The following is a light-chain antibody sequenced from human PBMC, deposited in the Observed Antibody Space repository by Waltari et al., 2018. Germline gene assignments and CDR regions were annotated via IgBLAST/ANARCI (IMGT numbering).Light chain of an antibody. CDR1: SGDIGNYKF. Sequence: QSALTQPASVSGSPGQSITIPCTGTSGDIGNYKFVSWYQQEPGRAPKLIVYDVSQRTSGVSNRFSGSKSGNTASLTSSGLQAEDEADYYCSSYTTASSWVFGGGTKLTVL. CDR3: SSYTTASSWV. V-gene: IGLV2-14*01. J-gene: IGLJ3*02. CDR2: DVS.